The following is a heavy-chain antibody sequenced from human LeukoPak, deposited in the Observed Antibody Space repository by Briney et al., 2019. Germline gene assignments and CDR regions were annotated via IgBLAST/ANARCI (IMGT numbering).Heavy chain of an antibody. D-gene: IGHD2-15*01. CDR1: GFTFSSYG. CDR2: ISYDGSNK. V-gene: IGHV3-30*18. J-gene: IGHJ5*02. Sequence: GGSLRLSCAASGFTFSSYGMHWVRQAPGKGLEWVAVISYDGSNKYYADSVKGRFTISRDNSKNTLYLQMNSLRAEDTAVYYCAKDRFWAYCSGGSCYSPPNWFDPWGQGTLVTVSS. CDR3: AKDRFWAYCSGGSCYSPPNWFDP.